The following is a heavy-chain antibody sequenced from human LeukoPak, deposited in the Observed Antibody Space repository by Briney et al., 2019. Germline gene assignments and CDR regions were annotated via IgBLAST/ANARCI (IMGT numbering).Heavy chain of an antibody. CDR2: INPNSGGT. V-gene: IGHV1-2*04. CDR3: ARGSEGTYYYDSSGYSNWFDP. CDR1: GYTFTGYY. Sequence: ASVKVSCKASGYTFTGYYMHWVRQAPGQGLEWMGWINPNSGGTNYAQKFQGWDTMTRDTSISTAYMELSRLRSDDTAVYYCARGSEGTYYYDSSGYSNWFDPWGQGTLVTVSS. J-gene: IGHJ5*02. D-gene: IGHD3-22*01.